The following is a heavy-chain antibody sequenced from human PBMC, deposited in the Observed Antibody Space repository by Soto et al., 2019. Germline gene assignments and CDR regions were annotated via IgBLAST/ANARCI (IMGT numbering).Heavy chain of an antibody. CDR2: IDSGGLT. Sequence: HPGGSLRLSCAASGFSVNSYYMTWVRQAPGKGLEWVSVIDSGGLTYYADSVKGRFSISRDNSENTLYLHMDSLRAEDTALYYCARGRDTRSIFDYWGQGTLVTVSS. J-gene: IGHJ4*02. D-gene: IGHD5-18*01. CDR1: GFSVNSYY. V-gene: IGHV3-53*01. CDR3: ARGRDTRSIFDY.